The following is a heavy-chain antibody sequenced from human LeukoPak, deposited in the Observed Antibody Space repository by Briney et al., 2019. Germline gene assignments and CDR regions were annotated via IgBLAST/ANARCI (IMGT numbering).Heavy chain of an antibody. V-gene: IGHV3-33*06. Sequence: PGRSLRLSCAASGFTFSSYGMHWVRQAPGKGLEWVAVIWYDGSNKYYADSVKGRFTISRDNSKNTLYLQMNSLRAEDTAVHYCANDFAMATISWGQGTLVTVSS. CDR2: IWYDGSNK. CDR1: GFTFSSYG. J-gene: IGHJ4*02. D-gene: IGHD5-24*01. CDR3: ANDFAMATIS.